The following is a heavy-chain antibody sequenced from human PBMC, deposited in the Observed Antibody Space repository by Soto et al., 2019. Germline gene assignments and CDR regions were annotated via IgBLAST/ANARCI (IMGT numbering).Heavy chain of an antibody. CDR2: ISSSGTTI. Sequence: EVQLVESGGGLVQPAGSLRLSCAASGFTFRSYEMNWVRQAPGKGLEWVSFISSSGTTIYYADSVKGRFTISRDNAKNSLHLQMSSLRAEDTAVYYCARRIWDIEVVAAATRGAFDIWGQGTMVTVSS. J-gene: IGHJ3*02. CDR1: GFTFRSYE. CDR3: ARRIWDIEVVAAATRGAFDI. V-gene: IGHV3-48*03. D-gene: IGHD2-15*01.